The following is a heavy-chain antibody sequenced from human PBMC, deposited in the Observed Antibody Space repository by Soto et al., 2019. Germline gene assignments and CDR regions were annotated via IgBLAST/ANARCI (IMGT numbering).Heavy chain of an antibody. CDR2: ISGSGGTT. J-gene: IGHJ4*02. D-gene: IGHD6-13*01. Sequence: GGSLRLSCAASGFTFSTYAMSWVRQAPGKGLEWVSAISGSGGTTYYADSVKGRFTISRDNSKKTLYLQMNSLRAEDTAVYYCAKLHSRAAPETGYWGQGTLVTVSS. V-gene: IGHV3-23*01. CDR3: AKLHSRAAPETGY. CDR1: GFTFSTYA.